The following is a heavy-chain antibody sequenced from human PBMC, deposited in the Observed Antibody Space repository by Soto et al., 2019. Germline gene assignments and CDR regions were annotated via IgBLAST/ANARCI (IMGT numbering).Heavy chain of an antibody. V-gene: IGHV4-59*01. J-gene: IGHJ6*02. CDR1: GGSISTYY. CDR3: ARGDPLLWLGETVSSGIDV. CDR2: IYYSGST. Sequence: SETLSLTCTVSGGSISTYYWSWIRQPPGKGLEWIGYIYYSGSTNYNPSLKSRVTISVDTSKNQFSLKLSSVTAADTAVYYRARGDPLLWLGETVSSGIDVWGLGNAVTVSS. D-gene: IGHD3-10*01.